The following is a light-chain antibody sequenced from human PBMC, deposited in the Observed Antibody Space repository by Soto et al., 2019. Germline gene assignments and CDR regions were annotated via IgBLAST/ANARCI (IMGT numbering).Light chain of an antibody. CDR3: QQRSDWSPLT. V-gene: IGKV3-11*01. J-gene: IGKJ4*01. CDR1: QSVGSH. CDR2: DAS. Sequence: EIVLTQSPAALSLSPGDRATLSCRASQSVGSHLNWYQQKRGQAPRLLFYDASTRATGIPARFSASGSGTDFTLTINTLEPEDFAVYYCQQRSDWSPLTFGGGTKLEIK.